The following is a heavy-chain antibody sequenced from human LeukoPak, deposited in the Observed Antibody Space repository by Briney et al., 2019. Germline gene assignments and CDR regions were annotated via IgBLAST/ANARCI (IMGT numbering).Heavy chain of an antibody. D-gene: IGHD2-2*01. J-gene: IGHJ4*02. V-gene: IGHV4-59*01. CDR1: GGPISSFY. Sequence: TLSLTCTVSGGPISSFYWNWIRKHPGKGLEWIGYIYYSGSTNYNPSLKSRVTISVDMSKNQFSLKLASVTAADTAVYYCARRVPADNTFDYWGQGTLVTVSS. CDR2: IYYSGST. CDR3: ARRVPADNTFDY.